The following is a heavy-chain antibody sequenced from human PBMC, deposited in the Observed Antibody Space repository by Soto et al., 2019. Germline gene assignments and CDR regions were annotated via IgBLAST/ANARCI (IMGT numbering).Heavy chain of an antibody. D-gene: IGHD3-3*02. CDR2: ISSSSSTI. CDR3: ARERVLETIFGVVTLYNWFDP. J-gene: IGHJ5*02. CDR1: GFTFSSYS. V-gene: IGHV3-48*02. Sequence: GGSLRLSCAASGFTFSSYSMNWVRQAPGKGLEWVSYISSSSSTIYYADSVKGRFTISRDNAKNSLYLQMNSLRDEDTAVYYCARERVLETIFGVVTLYNWFDPWGQGTLVTVSS.